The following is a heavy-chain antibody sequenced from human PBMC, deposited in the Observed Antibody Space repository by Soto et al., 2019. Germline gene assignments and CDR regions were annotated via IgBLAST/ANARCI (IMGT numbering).Heavy chain of an antibody. D-gene: IGHD6-13*01. Sequence: EVQLLESGGDLVQPGGSLRLSCAASGFSFSSYAISWVRQAPGKGLEWVSGISGSGGSTYYSYSVKCRFTISRDNSKKTLSLQMNSLRAEDTALYYCVTAAGKTSKKVGMDVWGQGTKVTVSS. CDR3: VTAAGKTSKKVGMDV. CDR1: GFSFSSYA. V-gene: IGHV3-23*01. J-gene: IGHJ6*02. CDR2: ISGSGGST.